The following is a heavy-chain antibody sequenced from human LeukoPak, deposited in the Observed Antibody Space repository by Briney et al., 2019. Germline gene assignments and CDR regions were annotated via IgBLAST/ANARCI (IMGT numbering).Heavy chain of an antibody. CDR1: GFTFSSYG. CDR3: AKDRSGRYDY. D-gene: IGHD6-19*01. V-gene: IGHV3-30*02. Sequence: PGGSLRLSCAASGFTFSSYGMHWGRQAPGKGLEWVAFIRYDGSNKYYADSVKGRFTISRDNSKNTLYPQMNSLRAEDTAVYYCAKDRSGRYDYWGQGTLVTVSS. J-gene: IGHJ4*02. CDR2: IRYDGSNK.